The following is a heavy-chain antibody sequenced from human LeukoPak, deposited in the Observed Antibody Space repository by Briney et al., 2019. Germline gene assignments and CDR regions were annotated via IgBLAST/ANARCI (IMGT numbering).Heavy chain of an antibody. CDR3: VRQQTPHGNFDY. D-gene: IGHD1-26*01. Sequence: PGGSLRLSCATSGFTFSNQAMHWVRQASGKGLEWVSAIGTAGDTFYPGSVKGRFTIPRENAKNSLSLQMNSLRAEDTAVYYCVRQQTPHGNFDYWGQGTLVTVSS. CDR1: GFTFSNQA. J-gene: IGHJ4*02. CDR2: IGTAGDT. V-gene: IGHV3-13*01.